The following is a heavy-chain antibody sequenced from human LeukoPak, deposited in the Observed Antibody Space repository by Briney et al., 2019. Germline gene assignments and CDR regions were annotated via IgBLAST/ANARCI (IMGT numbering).Heavy chain of an antibody. J-gene: IGHJ4*02. V-gene: IGHV3-15*01. Sequence: PGGSLRLSCAASGFTFSNAWMSWVRQAPGKGLEWVGRIKSKTDGGTTDYAAPVKGRFTISRDDSKNTLYLQMNSLRAEDTAVYYCASSTGYSYGYFDYWGQGTLVTVSS. CDR1: GFTFSNAW. CDR2: IKSKTDGGTT. CDR3: ASSTGYSYGYFDY. D-gene: IGHD5-18*01.